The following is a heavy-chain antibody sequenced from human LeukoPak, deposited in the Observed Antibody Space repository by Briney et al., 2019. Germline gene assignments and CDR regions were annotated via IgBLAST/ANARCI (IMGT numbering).Heavy chain of an antibody. V-gene: IGHV1-18*01. CDR1: GGTFSSYA. CDR3: ARAMLQSILTGYVYYFDY. J-gene: IGHJ4*02. D-gene: IGHD3-9*01. Sequence: AASVKVSCKASGGTFSSYAMSWVRQAPGQGLEWMGWISAYNGNTNYAQKLQGRVTMTTDTSTSTAYMELRSLRSDDTAVYYCARAMLQSILTGYVYYFDYWGQGTLVTVSS. CDR2: ISAYNGNT.